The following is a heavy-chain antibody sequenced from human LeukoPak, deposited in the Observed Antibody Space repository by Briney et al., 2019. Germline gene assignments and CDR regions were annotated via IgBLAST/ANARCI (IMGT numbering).Heavy chain of an antibody. V-gene: IGHV3-30-3*01. J-gene: IGHJ4*02. D-gene: IGHD6-13*01. Sequence: GGSLRLSCAASGFTFSSYVMHWVRQAPGKGLEWVAVISYDGNNKYYADSVKGRFTISRDNSKNTLYLQMNSLRPEDTAVYYCARSWDYGAAAGIERDYWGQGTLVTVSS. CDR2: ISYDGNNK. CDR3: ARSWDYGAAAGIERDY. CDR1: GFTFSSYV.